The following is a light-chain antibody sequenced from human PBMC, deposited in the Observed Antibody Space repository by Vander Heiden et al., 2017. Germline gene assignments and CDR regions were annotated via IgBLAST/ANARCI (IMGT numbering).Light chain of an antibody. Sequence: EIVLTQSPATLSLSPGEGATLSCRASQRVSSYLAWYQQKPGQAPRLLIYDASNRATGIPARVSGSGSGTDFTLTISSLEPEDFAVYYCQQRSNWPPSITFGQGTRLEIK. CDR2: DAS. J-gene: IGKJ5*01. CDR1: QRVSSY. CDR3: QQRSNWPPSIT. V-gene: IGKV3-11*01.